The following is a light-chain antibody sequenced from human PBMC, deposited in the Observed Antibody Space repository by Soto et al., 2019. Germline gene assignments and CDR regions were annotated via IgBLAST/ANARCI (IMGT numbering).Light chain of an antibody. CDR2: AAS. CDR1: QSVGRN. Sequence: DIVMTQSPVTLSVSPGERATVSCRASQSVGRNLAWFQQRPGQAPRLLIHAASTRASGIPARFSGSGSGTEFTLTISRLQSEDFAVYYCQQYDYWQSFGQGTKVEIK. CDR3: QQYDYWQS. V-gene: IGKV3-15*01. J-gene: IGKJ1*01.